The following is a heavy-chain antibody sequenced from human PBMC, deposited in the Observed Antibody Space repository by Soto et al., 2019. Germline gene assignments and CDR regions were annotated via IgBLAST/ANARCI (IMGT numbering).Heavy chain of an antibody. Sequence: QLQESGPGLVKPSETLSLTCTVSGGSVSTGMKYWGWVRQPPGKALEFIGYMCKTGETLLNSSLKSRVTLSMETSKNQFSLTLSSVTAADTAVYFCMKAHESGDFLGMSVWGPGTTVTVSS. CDR2: MCKTGET. J-gene: IGHJ6*02. CDR3: MKAHESGDFLGMSV. D-gene: IGHD3-10*01. CDR1: GGSVSTGMKY. V-gene: IGHV4-61*01.